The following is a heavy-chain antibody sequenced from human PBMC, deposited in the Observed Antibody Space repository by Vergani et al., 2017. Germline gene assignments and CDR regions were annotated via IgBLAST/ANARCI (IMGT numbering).Heavy chain of an antibody. CDR2: ISWNSGSI. V-gene: IGHV3-9*01. J-gene: IGHJ2*01. CDR1: GFTFDDYA. Sequence: EVQLVESGGGLVQPGRSLRLSCAASGFTFDDYAMHWVRQAPGKGLEWVSGISWNSGSIGYADSVKGRFTISRDNAKNSLYLQMNSLRADDTALYYCAKAGYCSSTSCYTEWYFDLWGRGTLVTVSS. D-gene: IGHD2-2*02. CDR3: AKAGYCSSTSCYTEWYFDL.